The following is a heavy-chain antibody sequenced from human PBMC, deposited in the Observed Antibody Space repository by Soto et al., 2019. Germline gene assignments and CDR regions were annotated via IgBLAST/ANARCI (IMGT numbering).Heavy chain of an antibody. CDR2: INTGKGDT. V-gene: IGHV1-3*04. CDR3: ARAIATYYSWFDP. D-gene: IGHD1-26*01. CDR1: GYTFTNYA. Sequence: GASVKVSCKASGYTFTNYAIHWVRQAPGQRLEWMGWINTGKGDTKYSQKFQDRVTITRDTSASTAYMELSSLRCEDTAVYYCARAIATYYSWFDPWGQGTLVTVSS. J-gene: IGHJ5*02.